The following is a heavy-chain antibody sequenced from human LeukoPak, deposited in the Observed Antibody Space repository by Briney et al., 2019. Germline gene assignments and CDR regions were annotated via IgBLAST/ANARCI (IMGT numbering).Heavy chain of an antibody. J-gene: IGHJ4*02. V-gene: IGHV3-30*03. CDR3: ARELSQIVWGGLDY. D-gene: IGHD2-21*01. CDR2: IQNDASTE. Sequence: GGSLRLSCAASGFTFSSYWMNWARQAPGKGLEWVAVIQNDASTENFADSVKGRITISRDNSKNTVFLQMNSLRVEDTAVYYCARELSQIVWGGLDYGGQGTLVSVSS. CDR1: GFTFSSYW.